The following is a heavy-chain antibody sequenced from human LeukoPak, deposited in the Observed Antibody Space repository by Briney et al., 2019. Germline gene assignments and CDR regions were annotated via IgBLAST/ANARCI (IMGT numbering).Heavy chain of an antibody. CDR2: ISAYNGNT. V-gene: IGHV1-18*01. Sequence: GASVKVSCKASGYTFTSYGISWVRQAPGQGLEWMGWISAYNGNTNYAQKFQERVTITRDMSTSTAYMELSSLRSDDTAVYYCAAETHSGSSSWFDPWGQGTLVTVSS. CDR1: GYTFTSYG. CDR3: AAETHSGSSSWFDP. D-gene: IGHD1-26*01. J-gene: IGHJ5*02.